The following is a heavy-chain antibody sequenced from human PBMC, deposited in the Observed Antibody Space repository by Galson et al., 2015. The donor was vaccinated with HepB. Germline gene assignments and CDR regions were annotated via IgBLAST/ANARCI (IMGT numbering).Heavy chain of an antibody. D-gene: IGHD3-3*01. J-gene: IGHJ6*02. V-gene: IGHV4-61*02. CDR1: GGSVSRGTYY. Sequence: LSLTCTVSGGSVSRGTYYWSWIRQPAGKGLEWIGRISTSGSINYNPSLASRVTIALDTSKNQFSLQLRAVTAADTARYFCASGLVRGYYYYGIDVWGQGTTVTVSS. CDR2: ISTSGSI. CDR3: ASGLVRGYYYYGIDV.